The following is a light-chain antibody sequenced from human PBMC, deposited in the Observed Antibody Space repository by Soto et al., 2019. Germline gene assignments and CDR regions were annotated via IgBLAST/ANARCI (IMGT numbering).Light chain of an antibody. J-gene: IGKJ1*01. CDR3: QQYINWPRT. CDR1: QSVSSN. Sequence: EIVITQSPATLSVSPGERATLSCRASQSVSSNLAWYQQKPGQVPRLLIYGASTRATGIPARFSGSGSGTEFTLTISSLQSEDFAVYYCQQYINWPRTFGQGTKVDIK. V-gene: IGKV3-15*01. CDR2: GAS.